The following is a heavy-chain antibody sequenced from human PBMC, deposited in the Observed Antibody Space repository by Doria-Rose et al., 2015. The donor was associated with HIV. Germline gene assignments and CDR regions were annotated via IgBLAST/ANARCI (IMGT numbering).Heavy chain of an antibody. CDR2: ISSTSAYI. CDR1: GFTFSSHR. V-gene: IGHV3-21*01. J-gene: IGHJ4*02. Sequence: VQLVQSGGGLVRPGGSLRLSCATSGFTFSSHRINWVRQAPGKGLEWVSSISSTSAYINYADSVRVRFTISRDNARNSLYLQMDSLRAEDTAIYYCATGVTLDYWGQGTLVTVSP. CDR3: ATGVTLDY. D-gene: IGHD3-10*01.